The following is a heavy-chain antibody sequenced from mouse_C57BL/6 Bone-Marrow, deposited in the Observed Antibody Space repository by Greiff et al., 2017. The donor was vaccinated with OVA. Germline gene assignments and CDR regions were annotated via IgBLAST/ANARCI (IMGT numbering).Heavy chain of an antibody. CDR1: GYTFTSYW. CDR3: ASWYDGYPDWYFDV. CDR2: IDPSDSYT. J-gene: IGHJ1*03. D-gene: IGHD2-3*01. Sequence: QVQLQQPGAELVRPGTSVKLSCKASGYTFTSYWMHWVKQRPGQGLEWIGVIDPSDSYTNYNQKFKGKATLTVDTSSSTAYMQLSSLTSEDSAVYYCASWYDGYPDWYFDVWGTGTTVTVSS. V-gene: IGHV1-59*01.